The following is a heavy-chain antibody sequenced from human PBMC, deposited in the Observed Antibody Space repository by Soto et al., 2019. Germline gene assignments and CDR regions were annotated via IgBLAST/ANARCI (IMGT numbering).Heavy chain of an antibody. Sequence: SATLSLTGTGSGGSISSYYWSWIRQPAGKGLEWIGRIYTSGSTNYNPSLKSRVTMSVDTSKNQFSLKLSSVTAADTAVYYCARDPVNRYYYYGMDVWGQGTTVTVSS. CDR1: GGSISSYY. CDR2: IYTSGST. J-gene: IGHJ6*02. CDR3: ARDPVNRYYYYGMDV. V-gene: IGHV4-4*07.